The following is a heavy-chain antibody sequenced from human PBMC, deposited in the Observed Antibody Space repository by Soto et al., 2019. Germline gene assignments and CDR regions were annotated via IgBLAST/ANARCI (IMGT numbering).Heavy chain of an antibody. CDR3: ARGVEREKPSSY. V-gene: IGHV1-69*06. J-gene: IGHJ4*02. CDR2: IVPIYRTA. Sequence: SVKVSCKASGGTFSSYRINWGRQAPGQGLECVGWIVPIYRTANYAQKFQGRVTITADKSTSTAYMELSSLRSEDTAVYYCARGVEREKPSSYWGQGTLVTVSS. D-gene: IGHD1-1*01. CDR1: GGTFSSYR.